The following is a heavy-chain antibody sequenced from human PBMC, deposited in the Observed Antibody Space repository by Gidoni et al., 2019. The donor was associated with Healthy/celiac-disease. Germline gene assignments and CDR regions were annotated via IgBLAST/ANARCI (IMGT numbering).Heavy chain of an antibody. CDR3: ARSGVMTELRMYYYYGMDV. CDR2: LYYRGST. CDR1: GGSISSGDYY. D-gene: IGHD1-26*01. J-gene: IGHJ6*02. V-gene: IGHV4-30-4*01. Sequence: QVQLQESGPGLVKPSQTLSLTCTVSGGSISSGDYYWGWIRPPPGKGLEWIGYLYYRGSTYYKPSLKSRVTISVDTSKNQFSRKLSSGTAADTALYYCARSGVMTELRMYYYYGMDVWGQGTTVTVSS.